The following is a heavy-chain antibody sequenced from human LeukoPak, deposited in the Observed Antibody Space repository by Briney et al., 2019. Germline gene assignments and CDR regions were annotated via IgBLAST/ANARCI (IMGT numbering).Heavy chain of an antibody. J-gene: IGHJ6*03. D-gene: IGHD3-10*01. CDR1: GFTFSSYA. V-gene: IGHV3-30*04. Sequence: PGGSLRLSCAASGFTFSSYAMHWVRQAPGKGLEWVAVISYDGSNKYYADSVKGRFTISRDNAKNSLYLQMNSLRAEDTAVYYCARSGSGSYYNDYYYMDVWGKGTTVTISS. CDR2: ISYDGSNK. CDR3: ARSGSGSYYNDYYYMDV.